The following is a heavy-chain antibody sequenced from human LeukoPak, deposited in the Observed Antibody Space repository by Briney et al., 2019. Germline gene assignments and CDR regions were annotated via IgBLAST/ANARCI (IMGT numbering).Heavy chain of an antibody. CDR3: AGWELLRRYYYYGMDV. V-gene: IGHV4-39*07. J-gene: IGHJ6*02. Sequence: SETLSLTCTVSGGSISSSSYYWGWIRQPPGKGLEWIGSIYYSGSTYYNPSLKSRVTISVDTSKNQFSLKLSSVTAADTAVYYCAGWELLRRYYYYGMDVWGQGTTVTVSS. CDR1: GGSISSSSYY. D-gene: IGHD1-26*01. CDR2: IYYSGST.